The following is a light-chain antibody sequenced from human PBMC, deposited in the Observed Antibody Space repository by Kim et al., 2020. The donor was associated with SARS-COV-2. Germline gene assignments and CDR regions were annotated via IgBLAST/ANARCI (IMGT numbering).Light chain of an antibody. J-gene: IGKJ4*01. CDR1: QSIRTY. Sequence: LYPGEGSNLSCRASQSIRTYLAWYQQKPGQAPRLLIYDASNRATGIPARFSGSGSGTDFTLTISSLEPEDSAVYYCQQRFNWPLTFGGGTKVDIK. CDR2: DAS. V-gene: IGKV3-11*01. CDR3: QQRFNWPLT.